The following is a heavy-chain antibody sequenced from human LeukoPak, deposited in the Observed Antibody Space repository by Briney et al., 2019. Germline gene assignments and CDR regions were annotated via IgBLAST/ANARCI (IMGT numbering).Heavy chain of an antibody. Sequence: SETLSLTCTVSGGSISSSSYYWGWIRQPPGKGLEWIGSIYYSGSTYYNPSLKSRVTISVDTSKNQFSLKLGSVTAADTAVYYCARREYYYDSSGVSRFDPWGQGTLVTVSS. CDR3: ARREYYYDSSGVSRFDP. V-gene: IGHV4-39*01. D-gene: IGHD3-22*01. J-gene: IGHJ5*02. CDR2: IYYSGST. CDR1: GGSISSSSYY.